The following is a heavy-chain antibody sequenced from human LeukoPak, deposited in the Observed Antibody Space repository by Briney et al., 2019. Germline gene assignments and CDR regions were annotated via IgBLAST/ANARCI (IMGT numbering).Heavy chain of an antibody. CDR3: AKDPLDTAMVTPNWFDP. CDR2: ISGSGGST. CDR1: GFTFSSYA. D-gene: IGHD5-18*01. Sequence: PGGSLRLSCAASGFTFSSYAMSWVRQAPGKGLEWVSAISGSGGSTYYADSVKGQFTISRDNSKNTLYLQMNSLRAEDTAVYYCAKDPLDTAMVTPNWFDPWGQGTLVTVSS. J-gene: IGHJ5*02. V-gene: IGHV3-23*01.